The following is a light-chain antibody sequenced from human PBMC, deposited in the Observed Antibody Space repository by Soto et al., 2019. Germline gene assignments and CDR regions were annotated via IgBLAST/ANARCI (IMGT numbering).Light chain of an antibody. CDR3: QSYDSSLSGYV. V-gene: IGLV1-40*01. CDR1: SSNIGAGYD. J-gene: IGLJ1*01. Sequence: QSVLTQPPSVSGAPGQRVTISCTGSSSNIGAGYDVHWYQQLPGTAPKLLIYGNSNRPSGVPDRFSGSKSGTSASLAITGLQAEDVADYYCQSYDSSLSGYVFGTGNKVTVL. CDR2: GNS.